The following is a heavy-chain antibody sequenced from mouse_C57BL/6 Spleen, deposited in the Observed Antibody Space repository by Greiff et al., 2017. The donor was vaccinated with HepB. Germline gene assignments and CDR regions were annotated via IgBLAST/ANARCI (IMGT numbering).Heavy chain of an antibody. CDR2: IDPSDSYT. J-gene: IGHJ4*01. CDR1: GYTFTSYC. D-gene: IGHD1-1*01. V-gene: IGHV1-69*01. CDR3: ARRGYYYGSSRYYAMDY. Sequence: VQLQQPGAELVMPGASVKLSCKASGYTFTSYCMHWVKQRPGQGLEWIGEIDPSDSYTNYNQKFKGKSTLTVDKSSSTAYMQLSSLTSEDSAVYYCARRGYYYGSSRYYAMDYWGQGTSVTVSS.